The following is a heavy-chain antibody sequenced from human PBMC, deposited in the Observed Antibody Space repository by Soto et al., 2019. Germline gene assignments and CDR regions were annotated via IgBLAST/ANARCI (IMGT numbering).Heavy chain of an antibody. D-gene: IGHD3-10*01. CDR2: IYHSGNT. Sequence: SETLSLTCAVSGGSISSSNWWSWVRQSPGKGLEWIGEIYHSGNTNYNPSLKSRVTISVDKSKNQFSLKLSSVTAADTAVYYCARDRVLWFGELLSHWFDPWGQGTLVT. J-gene: IGHJ5*02. CDR3: ARDRVLWFGELLSHWFDP. V-gene: IGHV4-4*02. CDR1: GGSISSSNW.